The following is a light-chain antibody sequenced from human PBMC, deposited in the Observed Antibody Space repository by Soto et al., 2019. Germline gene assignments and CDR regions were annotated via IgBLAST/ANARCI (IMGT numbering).Light chain of an antibody. J-gene: IGLJ1*01. V-gene: IGLV2-23*02. CDR2: EVF. Sequence: QSALTQPASVSGSPGQSITISGAGTSSDVGTYSIVSWYQQYPGKAPKLMIYEVFKRPSGVSNRFSGSKSGNTASLTISGLQAEDEADYYCCSYAGRSTYVFGTGTKVTVL. CDR1: SSDVGTYSI. CDR3: CSYAGRSTYV.